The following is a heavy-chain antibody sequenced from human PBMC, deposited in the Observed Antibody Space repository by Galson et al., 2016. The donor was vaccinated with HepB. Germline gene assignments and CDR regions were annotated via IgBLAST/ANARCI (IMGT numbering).Heavy chain of an antibody. CDR1: D. V-gene: IGHV1-8*01. CDR2: INPNSGNT. J-gene: IGHJ4*02. Sequence: DINWVRQATGQGLEWMGWINPNSGNTGYAQKFQGRVTMTSNTSITKAYMELSSLRSEDTAVYYCARGHWNLQPGDYWGQGTRVTVSS. D-gene: IGHD1-1*01. CDR3: ARGHWNLQPGDY.